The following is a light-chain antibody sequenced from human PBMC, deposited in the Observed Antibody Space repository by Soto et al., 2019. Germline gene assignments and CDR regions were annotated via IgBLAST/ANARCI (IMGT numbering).Light chain of an antibody. CDR1: QTISRW. V-gene: IGKV3-11*01. CDR2: DAS. CDR3: QQRSIWPPIT. Sequence: TQTPSTLSASVGDEVTITCRASQTISRWLAWYQQKPGQAPRLLIYDASNRATGIPARFSGSGSGTDFTLTISSLEPEDFAVYFCQQRSIWPPITFGQGTRLEIK. J-gene: IGKJ5*01.